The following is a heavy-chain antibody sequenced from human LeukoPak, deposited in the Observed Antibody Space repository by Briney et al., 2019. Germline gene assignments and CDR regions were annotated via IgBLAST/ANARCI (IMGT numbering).Heavy chain of an antibody. CDR1: GYTLSELS. CDR2: FDPEDGET. CDR3: ATRPLEAVAGTGSWFDP. Sequence: ASVKVSCKVSGYTLSELSMHWVRQAPGKRLEWMGDFDPEDGETIYAQKFQGRVTMTEDTSTDTAYMELSSLRSEDTAVYYCATRPLEAVAGTGSWFDPWGQGTLVTVSS. D-gene: IGHD6-19*01. V-gene: IGHV1-24*01. J-gene: IGHJ5*02.